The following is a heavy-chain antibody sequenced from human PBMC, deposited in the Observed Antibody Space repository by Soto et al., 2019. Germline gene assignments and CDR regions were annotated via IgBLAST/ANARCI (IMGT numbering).Heavy chain of an antibody. CDR2: IYYSGST. CDR3: ASDELITMTEEVTSHGMDV. J-gene: IGHJ6*02. Sequence: PSETLSLTCTVSGGSISSGGYYWSWIRQHPGKGLEWIGYIYYSGSTYYNPSLKSRVTISVDTSKNQFSLKLSSVTAADTAVYYCASDELITMTEEVTSHGMDVWGQGTTVTVSS. D-gene: IGHD3-22*01. V-gene: IGHV4-31*03. CDR1: GGSISSGGYY.